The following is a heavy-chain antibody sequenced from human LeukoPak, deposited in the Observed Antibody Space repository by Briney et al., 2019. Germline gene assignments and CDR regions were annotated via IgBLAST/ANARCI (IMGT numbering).Heavy chain of an antibody. D-gene: IGHD6-19*01. J-gene: IGHJ4*02. CDR1: GGSISSSSYY. V-gene: IGHV4-39*07. CDR2: IYHSGST. Sequence: SETLSLTCTVSGGSISSSSYYWGWIRQPPGKGLEWIGSIYHSGSTYYNPSLKSRVTISVDTSKNQFSLRLSSVTAADTAMYYCARGGSSGWYGFYYFDYWGQGTLVTVSS. CDR3: ARGGSSGWYGFYYFDY.